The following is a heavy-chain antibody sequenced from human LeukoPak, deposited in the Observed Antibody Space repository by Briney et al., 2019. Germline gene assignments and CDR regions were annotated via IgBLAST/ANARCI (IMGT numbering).Heavy chain of an antibody. Sequence: SETLSLTCTVSGGSISSGGYYWSWIRQPPGKGLEWIGYIYHSGSTYYNPSLKSRVTISVDRSKNQFSLKLSSVTAADTAVYYCARGGREGTVRRSEADYYYYYMDVWGKGTTVTVSS. CDR3: ARGGREGTVRRSEADYYYYYMDV. J-gene: IGHJ6*03. CDR2: IYHSGST. V-gene: IGHV4-30-2*01. CDR1: GGSISSGGYY. D-gene: IGHD1-26*01.